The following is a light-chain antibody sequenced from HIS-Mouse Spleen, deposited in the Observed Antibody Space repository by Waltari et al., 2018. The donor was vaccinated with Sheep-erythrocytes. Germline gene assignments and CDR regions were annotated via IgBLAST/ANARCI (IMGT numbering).Light chain of an antibody. CDR1: QSVSSY. Sequence: EIVLTHSPATLSLSPVERDTLSCRASQSVSSYLAWYQQKPGQAPRLLIYDASNRATGIPARFSGSGSGTDFTLTISSLEPEDFAVYYCQQRSNWLTFGGGTKVEIK. CDR2: DAS. J-gene: IGKJ4*01. V-gene: IGKV3-11*01. CDR3: QQRSNWLT.